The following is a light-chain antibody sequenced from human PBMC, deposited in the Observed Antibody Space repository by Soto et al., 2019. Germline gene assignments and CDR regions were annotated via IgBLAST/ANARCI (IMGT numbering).Light chain of an antibody. J-gene: IGLJ1*01. CDR1: SSDVGNYNY. CDR3: SSYSSTKTRV. Sequence: QSALTQPASVSGSPGQSITISCTGTSSDVGNYNYVSWYQHHPGKAPKVMIYEVRNRPSGVSNRFSGSKSGNTAPLTISGLQAEDEADYYCSSYSSTKTRVFGTGTKVTVL. V-gene: IGLV2-14*01. CDR2: EVR.